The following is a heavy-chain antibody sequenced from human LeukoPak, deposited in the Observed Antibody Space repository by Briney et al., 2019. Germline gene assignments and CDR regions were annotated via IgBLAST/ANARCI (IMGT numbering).Heavy chain of an antibody. CDR3: AKDVGKWESLHFFDY. V-gene: IGHV3-23*01. J-gene: IGHJ4*02. CDR2: ISGSGAST. Sequence: GGSLRLSCAASGFTFSTNAMSWVRQAPGEGLEWISGISGSGASTYYADPVTGRFTISRDNSRNTLYLQMNSLRGDDTAVYYCAKDVGKWESLHFFDYWGQGTLVTVSS. CDR1: GFTFSTNA. D-gene: IGHD1-26*01.